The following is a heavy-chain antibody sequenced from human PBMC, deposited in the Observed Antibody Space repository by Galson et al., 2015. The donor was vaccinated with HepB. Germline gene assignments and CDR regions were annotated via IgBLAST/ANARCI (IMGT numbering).Heavy chain of an antibody. J-gene: IGHJ6*02. V-gene: IGHV3-11*01. D-gene: IGHD3-3*01. CDR2: ISSSGSTI. CDR3: ARVGGYDFWSGYYLVEPSYYYYYGMNV. Sequence: SLRLSCAASGFTFSDYSMSWIRQAPGKGLEWVSYISSSGSTIYYADSVKGRFTISRDNAKNSLYLQMNSLRAEDTAVYYCARVGGYDFWSGYYLVEPSYYYYYGMNVWGQGTTVTVSS. CDR1: GFTFSDYS.